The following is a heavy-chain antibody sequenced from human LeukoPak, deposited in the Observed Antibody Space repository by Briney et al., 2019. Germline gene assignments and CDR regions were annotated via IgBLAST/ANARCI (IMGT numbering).Heavy chain of an antibody. Sequence: GRSLRLSCATSGFTLSSYGMHWVRQGPGKGLEWVAIISYDGSNKYYGDSVKGRFTISRDNSNNTVFLQMNSLRPEDTAVYYCARHPGDFTGIVNYYYMDVWGKGTTVTISS. CDR2: ISYDGSNK. D-gene: IGHD1-26*01. CDR3: ARHPGDFTGIVNYYYMDV. J-gene: IGHJ6*03. CDR1: GFTLSSYG. V-gene: IGHV3-30*03.